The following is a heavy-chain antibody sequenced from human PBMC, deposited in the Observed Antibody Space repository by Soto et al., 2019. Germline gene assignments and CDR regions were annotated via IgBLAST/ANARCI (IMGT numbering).Heavy chain of an antibody. CDR3: ARDSPVLGFLPVPGY. CDR1: GYTFTSYG. CDR2: ISAYNGNT. J-gene: IGHJ4*02. Sequence: ASVKVSCKASGYTFTSYGISCVRQAPGQGLEWMGWISAYNGNTNYAQKLQGRVTMTTDTSTSTAYMELRSLRYDDTAVYYCARDSPVLGFLPVPGYWGQGTLVTVSS. V-gene: IGHV1-18*01. D-gene: IGHD3-3*01.